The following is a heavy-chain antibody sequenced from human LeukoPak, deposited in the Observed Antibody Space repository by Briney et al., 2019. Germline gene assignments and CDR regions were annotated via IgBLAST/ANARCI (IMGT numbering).Heavy chain of an antibody. Sequence: GGSLRLSCAASGFTFSDYAMSWVRQAPGKGLEWVSVISGSGSSTYFADSVKGRFTISRDNSKNTLYLQMNSLRAEDTAVYYCAKGLLWFGESPDAFDIWGQGTMVTVSS. CDR3: AKGLLWFGESPDAFDI. J-gene: IGHJ3*02. D-gene: IGHD3-10*01. V-gene: IGHV3-23*01. CDR1: GFTFSDYA. CDR2: ISGSGSST.